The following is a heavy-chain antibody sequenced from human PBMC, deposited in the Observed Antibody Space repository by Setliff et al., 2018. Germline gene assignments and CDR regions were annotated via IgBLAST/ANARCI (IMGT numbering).Heavy chain of an antibody. Sequence: WASVKVSCKASRGTFSSYGITWVRQAPGQGFEWMGGIIPIFGTTDYAQKFQGRVTITTDESTSTAYMEMSSLRPEDTAVYYCARERGDIVSTTSYYYYMDVWGKGTTVTVS. CDR3: ARERGDIVSTTSYYYYMDV. D-gene: IGHD5-12*01. CDR2: IIPIFGTT. V-gene: IGHV1-69*05. J-gene: IGHJ6*03. CDR1: RGTFSSYG.